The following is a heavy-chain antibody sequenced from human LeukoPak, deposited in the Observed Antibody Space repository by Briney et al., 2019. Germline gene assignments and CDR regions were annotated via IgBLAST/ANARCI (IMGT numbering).Heavy chain of an antibody. CDR3: ATGAGPNTGYYFDY. D-gene: IGHD6-13*01. CDR2: ISSSSSYI. Sequence: GGSLRLSCAASGFTFSSYSMNWVRQAPGKGLEWVSSISSSSSYIYYADSVKGRFTISRDNAKNPLYLQMNSLRAEDTAVYYCATGAGPNTGYYFDYWGQGTLVTVSS. V-gene: IGHV3-21*01. CDR1: GFTFSSYS. J-gene: IGHJ4*02.